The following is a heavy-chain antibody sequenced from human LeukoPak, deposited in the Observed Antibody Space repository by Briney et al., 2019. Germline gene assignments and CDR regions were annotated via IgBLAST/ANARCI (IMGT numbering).Heavy chain of an antibody. CDR3: AKDREIGPAKYYFDG. CDR2: VADDGRDK. Sequence: GGSLRLSCAASGFTFSRYAMHWVRQAPGKGLEWVAVVADDGRDKHHADSVKGRFSISRDNPKNTLYLQMSGLRVEDTAVYYCAKDREIGPAKYYFDGWGQGTLVTVSS. CDR1: GFTFSRYA. D-gene: IGHD2-2*01. J-gene: IGHJ4*02. V-gene: IGHV3-30*04.